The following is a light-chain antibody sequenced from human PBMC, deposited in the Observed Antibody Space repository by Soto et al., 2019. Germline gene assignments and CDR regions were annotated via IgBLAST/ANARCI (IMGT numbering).Light chain of an antibody. V-gene: IGKV3-11*01. CDR2: DAS. J-gene: IGKJ1*01. CDR3: QEYFQWPPGM. CDR1: QSVGKY. Sequence: EIVMTQSPATLSLSPGERATLSCRASQSVGKYLVWYQQKPGQAPRLLIYDASNRATGIPARFSGSGSGTDFTLTISSLEPEDFAVYYCQEYFQWPPGMFGPGTTVDIK.